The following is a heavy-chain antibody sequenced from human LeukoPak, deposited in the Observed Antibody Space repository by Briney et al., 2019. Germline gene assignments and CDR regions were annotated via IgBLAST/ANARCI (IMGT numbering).Heavy chain of an antibody. CDR3: ARGYSGYHDAFHI. Sequence: LVASVKVSCKASGGTLSSYAIMWVRQAPGQGLEWMGGIIPMFDTADYAQKFQGRVTFTADESTNTAYMELSSLRSEDTAVYYCARGYSGYHDAFHIWGQGTMVTVSS. D-gene: IGHD1-26*01. CDR1: GGTLSSYA. J-gene: IGHJ3*02. V-gene: IGHV1-69*13. CDR2: IIPMFDTA.